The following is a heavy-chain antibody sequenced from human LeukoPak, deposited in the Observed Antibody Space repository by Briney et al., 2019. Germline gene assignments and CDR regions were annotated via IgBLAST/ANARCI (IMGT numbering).Heavy chain of an antibody. V-gene: IGHV1-2*06. D-gene: IGHD6-13*01. J-gene: IGHJ4*02. CDR2: INPSSGGT. CDR1: GYTFTGYY. Sequence: ASVKVSCKASGYTFTGYYIHWVRQAPGQGLEWMGRINPSSGGTNYAQKFQGTVTMTRDTSISTAYMELSRLRSEDTAVYYCVPASSSWYVYWGQGTLVTVSS. CDR3: VPASSSWYVY.